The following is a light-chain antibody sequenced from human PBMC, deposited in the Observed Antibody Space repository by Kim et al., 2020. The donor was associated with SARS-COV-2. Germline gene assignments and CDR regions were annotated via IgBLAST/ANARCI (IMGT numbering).Light chain of an antibody. V-gene: IGLV3-21*04. CDR1: NIGSKS. CDR2: YDS. CDR3: QVWDSRV. Sequence: SYELTQPPSVSVAPGKTARITCGGNNIGSKSVHWYQQKPGQAPVLVIYYDSDRPSGIPERFSGSNSGNTATLTISRVEAGDEAVYYCQVWDSRVFGGGTQLTVL. J-gene: IGLJ3*02.